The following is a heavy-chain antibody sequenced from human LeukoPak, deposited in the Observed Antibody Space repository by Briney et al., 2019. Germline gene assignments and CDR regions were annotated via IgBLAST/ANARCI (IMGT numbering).Heavy chain of an antibody. CDR3: AGWYYDSSGYYEDY. CDR2: IYYSGST. Sequence: SETLSLTCTVSGGSISSSSYYWGWIRQPPGKGLEWIGSIYYSGSTYYNPSLKSRVTISVGTSKNQFSLKLSSVTAADTAVYYCAGWYYDSSGYYEDYWGQGTLVTVSS. V-gene: IGHV4-39*01. CDR1: GGSISSSSYY. J-gene: IGHJ4*02. D-gene: IGHD3-22*01.